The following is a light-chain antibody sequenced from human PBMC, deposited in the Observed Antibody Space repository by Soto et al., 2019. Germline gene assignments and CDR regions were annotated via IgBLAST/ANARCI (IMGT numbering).Light chain of an antibody. J-gene: IGKJ5*01. CDR3: QQSYSTPQT. CDR2: AAS. Sequence: DIQMTQSPSSLSVSVGDRVTITCRASQSISSYLNWYQQKPGKAPKLLIYAASSLQSGVPSRFSGSGSGTDFTLTISSPQPEDFATYYCQQSYSTPQTFGQGTRLEIK. CDR1: QSISSY. V-gene: IGKV1-39*01.